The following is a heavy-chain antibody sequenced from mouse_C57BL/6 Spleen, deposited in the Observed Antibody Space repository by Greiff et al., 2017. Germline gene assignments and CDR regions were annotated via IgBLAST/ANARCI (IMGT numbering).Heavy chain of an antibody. CDR3: ARGWLLDY. Sequence: QVQLQQPGAELVRPGSSVKLSCKASGYTFPSYWMDWVKQRPGQGLEWIGNIYPSDSETHYNQKFKDKATLTVDKSSSTAYMQLSSLTSEDSAVYYCARGWLLDYWGQGTTLTVSS. D-gene: IGHD2-3*01. CDR2: IYPSDSET. CDR1: GYTFPSYW. J-gene: IGHJ2*01. V-gene: IGHV1-61*01.